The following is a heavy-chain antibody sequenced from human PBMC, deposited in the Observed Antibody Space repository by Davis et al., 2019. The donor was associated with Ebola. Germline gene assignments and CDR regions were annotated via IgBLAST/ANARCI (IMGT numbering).Heavy chain of an antibody. CDR2: INHSGST. Sequence: GSLRLSCAVYGGSFSGYYWSWIRQPPGKGLEWIGEINHSGSTNYNPSLKSRVTISVDTSKNQFSLKLSSVTAADTAVYYCARAWSIAAAVDYWGQGTLVTVSS. CDR3: ARAWSIAAAVDY. V-gene: IGHV4-34*01. J-gene: IGHJ4*02. D-gene: IGHD6-13*01. CDR1: GGSFSGYY.